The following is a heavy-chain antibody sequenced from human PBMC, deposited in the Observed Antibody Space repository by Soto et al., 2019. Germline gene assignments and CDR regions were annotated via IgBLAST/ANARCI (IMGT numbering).Heavy chain of an antibody. Sequence: SETLSLTCNMSGDSYSISTYSWSWIRQPPGKALQWIGFIYQSGVTSYNPSLASRVSISLDRSNNQCSLKLKSVTAADTAVYFCAGLPYTSDLRFDPWGPGTLVTVS. J-gene: IGHJ5*02. CDR2: IYQSGVT. V-gene: IGHV4-30-2*01. CDR3: AGLPYTSDLRFDP. CDR1: GDSYSISTYS. D-gene: IGHD6-19*01.